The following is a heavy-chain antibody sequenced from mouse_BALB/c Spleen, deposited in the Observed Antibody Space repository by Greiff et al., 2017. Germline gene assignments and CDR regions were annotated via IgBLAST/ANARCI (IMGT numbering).Heavy chain of an antibody. CDR2: ISSCGSYT. Sequence: EVKLVESGGGLVKPGGSLKLSCAASGFTFSSYAMSWVRQTPEKRLEWVATISSCGSYTYYPDSVKGQFTISRDNAKNTLYLQMSSVRSADTAMYYCARHYGSSYAMDYWGQGTSVTVSS. CDR3: ARHYGSSYAMDY. J-gene: IGHJ4*01. D-gene: IGHD1-1*01. CDR1: GFTFSSYA. V-gene: IGHV5-9-3*01.